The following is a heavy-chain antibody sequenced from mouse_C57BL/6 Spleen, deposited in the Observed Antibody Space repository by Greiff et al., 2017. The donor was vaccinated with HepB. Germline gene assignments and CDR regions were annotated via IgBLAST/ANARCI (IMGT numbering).Heavy chain of an antibody. CDR2: IDPSDSYT. J-gene: IGHJ2*01. CDR1: GYNFTSYW. Sequence: QVQLKQPGAELVKPGASVKLSCKASGYNFTSYWMQWVKQRPGQGLEWIGEIDPSDSYTNYNQKFKGKATLTVDTSSSTAYMQLSSLTSEDSAVYYCARGLGRDYFDYWGQGTTLTVSS. CDR3: ARGLGRDYFDY. V-gene: IGHV1-50*01. D-gene: IGHD4-1*01.